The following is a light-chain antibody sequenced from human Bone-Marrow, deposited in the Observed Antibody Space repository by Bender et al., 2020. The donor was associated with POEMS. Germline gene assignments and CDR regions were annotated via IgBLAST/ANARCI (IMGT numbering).Light chain of an antibody. J-gene: IGLJ1*01. V-gene: IGLV2-14*03. CDR3: SSYTSSGTPPYV. CDR1: SSDVGHYTY. Sequence: QSALTQPASVSGSPGQSITISCTGTSSDVGHYTYVSWYQQHPGKAPKLLIYDVSNRPSGVPNRFSASKSGSTASLTISGLQAEDEADYYCSSYTSSGTPPYVFGTGTKVTVL. CDR2: DVS.